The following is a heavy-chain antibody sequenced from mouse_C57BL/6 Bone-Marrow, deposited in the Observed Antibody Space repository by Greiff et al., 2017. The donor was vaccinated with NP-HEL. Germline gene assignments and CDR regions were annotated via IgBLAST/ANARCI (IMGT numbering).Heavy chain of an antibody. J-gene: IGHJ4*01. Sequence: QVQLQQSGAELVRPGASVTLSCKASGYTFTDYEMHWVKQTPVHGLEWIGAIDPETGGTAYNQKFKGKAILTADKSSSTAYMELRSLTSEDSAVYYEARWTYEYDALYAMDDWGQGTAVTVTS. CDR2: IDPETGGT. CDR1: GYTFTDYE. D-gene: IGHD2-4*01. CDR3: ARWTYEYDALYAMDD. V-gene: IGHV1-15*01.